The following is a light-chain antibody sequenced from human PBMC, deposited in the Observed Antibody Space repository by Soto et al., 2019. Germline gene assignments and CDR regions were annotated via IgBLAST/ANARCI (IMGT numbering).Light chain of an antibody. Sequence: QSALTQPASVSGSPGQSITISRTGTSSDVGGFSYVSWYQQHPGKAPKLMIFEVRNRPSGVSNRFSGSKSGNTASLTISRLQAEDEADYYCTSYTSSSTYVFGTGTKV. CDR3: TSYTSSSTYV. CDR2: EVR. V-gene: IGLV2-14*01. CDR1: SSDVGGFSY. J-gene: IGLJ1*01.